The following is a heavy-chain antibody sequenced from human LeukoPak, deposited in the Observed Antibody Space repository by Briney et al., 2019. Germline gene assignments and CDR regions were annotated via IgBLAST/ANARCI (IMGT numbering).Heavy chain of an antibody. Sequence: GGSLRLSCAASGFTFSSYGMHWVRQAPGKGLEWVAVISYDGSNKYYADSVKVRFTISRDNSKNTLYLQMNSLRAEDTAVYYCAKGPVLLWFGDPNGGAFDIWGQGTMVTVSS. V-gene: IGHV3-30*18. D-gene: IGHD3-10*01. J-gene: IGHJ3*02. CDR2: ISYDGSNK. CDR3: AKGPVLLWFGDPNGGAFDI. CDR1: GFTFSSYG.